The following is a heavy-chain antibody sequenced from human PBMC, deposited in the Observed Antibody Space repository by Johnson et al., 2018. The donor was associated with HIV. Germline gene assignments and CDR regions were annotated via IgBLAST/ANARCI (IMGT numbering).Heavy chain of an antibody. J-gene: IGHJ3*02. V-gene: IGHV3-30*14. CDR2: ISYDGRT. Sequence: QVQLVESGGGVVQPGRSLRLSCAASGFTFSSYAMHWVRQAPGTGLEWVAVISYDGRTYYADSVKGRFTISRDNSKNTVYLQMNSLRAEDTAGYYCARVGQLARTHAFDIWGQGTMVTVSS. CDR1: GFTFSSYA. D-gene: IGHD6-13*01. CDR3: ARVGQLARTHAFDI.